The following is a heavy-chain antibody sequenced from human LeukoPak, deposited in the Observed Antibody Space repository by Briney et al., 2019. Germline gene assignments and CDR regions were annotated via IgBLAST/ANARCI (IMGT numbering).Heavy chain of an antibody. J-gene: IGHJ3*01. V-gene: IGHV3-21*01. CDR3: ARGLGDYDAFDV. Sequence: GGSLRLSCSVSGFTFSSYSVNWVRQAPGKGLQWVSSISGGGSYIFYAHSVEGRFSVSRDNARNSVFLQMNSLRAEDTAVYYCARGLGDYDAFDVWGHGTRVTVAS. D-gene: IGHD4-17*01. CDR2: ISGGGSYI. CDR1: GFTFSSYS.